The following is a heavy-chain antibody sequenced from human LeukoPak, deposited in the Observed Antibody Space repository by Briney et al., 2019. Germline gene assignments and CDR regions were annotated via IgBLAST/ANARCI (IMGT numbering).Heavy chain of an antibody. CDR3: ARGPPESSSSDY. J-gene: IGHJ4*02. CDR1: GYTFTSYD. Sequence: ASVNVSCKASGYTFTSYDINWVRQAPGQGLEGMGWMNPKSANTGYAQKFQGRVTMPRNTYISTAYMEVTSLRSEDTAVYYCARGPPESSSSDYWGQGTLVTVSS. CDR2: MNPKSANT. V-gene: IGHV1-8*01. D-gene: IGHD6-13*01.